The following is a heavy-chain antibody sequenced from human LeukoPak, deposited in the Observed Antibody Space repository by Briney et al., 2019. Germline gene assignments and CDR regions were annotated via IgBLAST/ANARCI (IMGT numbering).Heavy chain of an antibody. CDR3: AKNAGYSYGLYYFDY. CDR2: ISSSGSTI. J-gene: IGHJ4*02. V-gene: IGHV3-48*03. D-gene: IGHD5-18*01. Sequence: GGSLRLSCAASGFTFSSYEMNWVRQAPGKGLEWVSYISSSGSTIYYADSVKGRFTISRDNAKNSLYLQMNSLRAEDSAVYYCAKNAGYSYGLYYFDYWGQGTLVTVSS. CDR1: GFTFSSYE.